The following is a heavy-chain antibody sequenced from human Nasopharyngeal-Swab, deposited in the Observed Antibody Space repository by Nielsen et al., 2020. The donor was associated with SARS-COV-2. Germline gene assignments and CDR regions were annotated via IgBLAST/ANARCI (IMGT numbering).Heavy chain of an antibody. J-gene: IGHJ6*02. V-gene: IGHV1-3*01. D-gene: IGHD3-10*01. CDR3: ARGGMVRGVIITYYYYGMGV. CDR2: INAGNGNT. Sequence: ASVKVSCKASGYTFTSYAMHWVRQAPGQRLEWMGWINAGNGNTKYSQKFQGRVTITRDTSASTAYMELSSLRAEDTAVYYCARGGMVRGVIITYYYYGMGVWGQGTTVTVSS. CDR1: GYTFTSYA.